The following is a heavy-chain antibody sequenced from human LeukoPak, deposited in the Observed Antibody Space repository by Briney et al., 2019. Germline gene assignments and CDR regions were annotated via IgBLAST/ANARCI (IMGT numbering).Heavy chain of an antibody. CDR1: GFTFSSHA. Sequence: PGGSLRLSCAGSGFTFSSHAMSWVRQTPGKGLEWISLISGSGGSPYYADSVLGRFTISRDNSKNTLYLQMNNLRADDTAVYYCAKSPGPMPASTYYFDHWGQGALVTVSS. V-gene: IGHV3-23*01. CDR2: ISGSGGSP. CDR3: AKSPGPMPASTYYFDH. D-gene: IGHD2-2*01. J-gene: IGHJ4*02.